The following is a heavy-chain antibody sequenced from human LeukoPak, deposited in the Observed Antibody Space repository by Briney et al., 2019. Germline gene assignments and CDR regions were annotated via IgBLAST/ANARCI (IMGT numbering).Heavy chain of an antibody. J-gene: IGHJ4*02. Sequence: GGSLRLSCAASGFTFSHYWMSWVRQAPWKGLEWVANIKQDGSEKYYVDSVKGRFTISRDNAKNSLYLQMNSLRAEDTAVYYCARGRDVPDYWGQGTLVTVSS. V-gene: IGHV3-7*01. CDR3: ARGRDVPDY. CDR2: IKQDGSEK. CDR1: GFTFSHYW. D-gene: IGHD2-2*01.